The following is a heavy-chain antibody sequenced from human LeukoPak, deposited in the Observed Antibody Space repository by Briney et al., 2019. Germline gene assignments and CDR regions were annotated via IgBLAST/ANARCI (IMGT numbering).Heavy chain of an antibody. Sequence: GGALRLSCAASGFTFSSYSMNWVRQAPGKGLEWLSYISSSSTVIYYADSVKGRFTISRDNAKDSLYLQTNSLRVEDTAVYHCARADYYYGMDVWGQGTTVTVSS. CDR1: GFTFSSYS. CDR2: ISSSSTVI. CDR3: ARADYYYGMDV. V-gene: IGHV3-48*01. J-gene: IGHJ6*02.